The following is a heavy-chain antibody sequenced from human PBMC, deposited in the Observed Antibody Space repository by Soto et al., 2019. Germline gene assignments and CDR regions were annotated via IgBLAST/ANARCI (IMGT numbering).Heavy chain of an antibody. CDR2: IKHDAGEV. J-gene: IGHJ4*02. D-gene: IGHD2-2*01. CDR1: GFNCDGNW. Sequence: XGALKGKCLDSGFNCDGNWITGVRHTPRKGLEWVANIKHDAGEVRYVDSVKGRFTIYRDNSRNSLYLQMNSLRVEDTGIYYCAREKSVLAAIGDFWGRGTRVTVSS. CDR3: AREKSVLAAIGDF. V-gene: IGHV3-7*01.